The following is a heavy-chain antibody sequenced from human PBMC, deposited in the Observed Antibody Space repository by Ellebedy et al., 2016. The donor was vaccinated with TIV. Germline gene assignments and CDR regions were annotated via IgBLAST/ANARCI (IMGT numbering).Heavy chain of an antibody. J-gene: IGHJ4*02. D-gene: IGHD6-19*01. V-gene: IGHV5-10-1*01. Sequence: KVSCXGSGYSFTSYWISWVRQMPGKGLEWMGRIDPSDSYTNYSPSFQGHVTISADKSISTAYLQWSSLKASDTAMYYCAAEAVAVPPFDYWGQGTLVIVSS. CDR1: GYSFTSYW. CDR3: AAEAVAVPPFDY. CDR2: IDPSDSYT.